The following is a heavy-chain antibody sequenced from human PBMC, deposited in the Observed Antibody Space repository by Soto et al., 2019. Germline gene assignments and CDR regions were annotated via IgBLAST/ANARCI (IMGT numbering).Heavy chain of an antibody. CDR3: AKDRGSGSYAANYYYYGMDV. CDR2: ISSSSSTI. Sequence: GGSLRLSCAASGFTFSTYSMNWVRQAPGKGLEWVSYISSSSSTIFYTDSVKGRFTVSRDNAKNSLYLQMNSLRAEDTALYYCAKDRGSGSYAANYYYYGMDVWGQGTTVTVSS. J-gene: IGHJ6*02. V-gene: IGHV3-48*01. D-gene: IGHD3-10*01. CDR1: GFTFSTYS.